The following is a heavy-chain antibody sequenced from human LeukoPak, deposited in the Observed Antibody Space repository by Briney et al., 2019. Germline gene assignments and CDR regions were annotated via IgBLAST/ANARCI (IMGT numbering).Heavy chain of an antibody. Sequence: GGSLRLSCAASGFTFSSFEMSWVRQAPGKGLEWVSAISGSGGSAYYADSVRGRFTISRDNSRNSLSLQMNSLRAEDTALYYCAKTGYSSGWYRIWDYWGQGTLVTVSS. CDR3: AKTGYSSGWYRIWDY. V-gene: IGHV3-23*01. J-gene: IGHJ4*02. CDR1: GFTFSSFE. CDR2: ISGSGGSA. D-gene: IGHD6-19*01.